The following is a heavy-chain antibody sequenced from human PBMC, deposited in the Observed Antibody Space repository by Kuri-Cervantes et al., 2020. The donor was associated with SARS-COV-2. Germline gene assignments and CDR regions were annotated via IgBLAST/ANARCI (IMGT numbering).Heavy chain of an antibody. V-gene: IGHV4-38-2*01. CDR3: ARLTTSYFDY. D-gene: IGHD4-11*01. CDR1: GYSISSGYY. CDR2: IYYSGST. J-gene: IGHJ4*02. Sequence: GSLRLSCAVSGYSISSGYYWGWIRQPPGKGLEWIGSIYYSGSTYYNPSLKSRVTISVDTSKNQFSLKLSSVTAADTAVYYCARLTTSYFDYWGQGTLVTVSS.